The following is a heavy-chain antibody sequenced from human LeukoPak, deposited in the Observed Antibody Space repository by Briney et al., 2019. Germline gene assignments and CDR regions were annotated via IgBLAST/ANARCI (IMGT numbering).Heavy chain of an antibody. V-gene: IGHV3-33*08. CDR3: ARDSLAAAGYYYYGMDV. D-gene: IGHD6-13*01. CDR2: IWYDGSNK. CDR1: GFTFSSYA. J-gene: IGHJ6*02. Sequence: PGRSLRLSCAASGFTFSSYAMHWVRQAPGKGLEWVAVIWYDGSNKYYADSVKGRFTISRDNSKNTLYLQMNSLRAEDTAVYYCARDSLAAAGYYYYGMDVWGQGTTVTVSS.